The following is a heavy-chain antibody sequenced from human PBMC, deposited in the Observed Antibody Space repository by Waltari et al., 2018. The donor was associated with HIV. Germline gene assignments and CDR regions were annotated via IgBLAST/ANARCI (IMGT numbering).Heavy chain of an antibody. D-gene: IGHD1-1*01. CDR3: ARAGGAWNRFDY. CDR1: GFTFRNHW. J-gene: IGHJ4*02. Sequence: EVQLVESGGGLVQPGGSLRLSCAASGFTFRNHWMTWVRQDPGKGLESLANINPAGSATYHVDSAKGRFTISRDNAKNSLYLQMNSLRVEDTAVYYCARAGGAWNRFDYWGQGTLVTVSS. CDR2: INPAGSAT. V-gene: IGHV3-7*01.